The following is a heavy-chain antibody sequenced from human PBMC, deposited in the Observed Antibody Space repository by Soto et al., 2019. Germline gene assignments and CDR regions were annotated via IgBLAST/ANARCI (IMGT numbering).Heavy chain of an antibody. Sequence: GESLKISCKGSGCSFTSYWIGWVRQMPEKGLEWMGIIYPGDSDTRYSPSFQGQVTISADKSISTAYLQWSSLKASDTALYFCARPFDSSGRFDSWGQGTLVTVSS. J-gene: IGHJ5*01. D-gene: IGHD6-19*01. V-gene: IGHV5-51*01. CDR2: IYPGDSDT. CDR3: ARPFDSSGRFDS. CDR1: GCSFTSYW.